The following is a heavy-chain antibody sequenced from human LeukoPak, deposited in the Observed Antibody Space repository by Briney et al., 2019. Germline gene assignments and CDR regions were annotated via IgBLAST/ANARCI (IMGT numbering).Heavy chain of an antibody. CDR2: IIGSSTRT. CDR3: AKASEFRYASLLAYFDS. Sequence: GGSLRLSCAASGFTFSSYAMSWVRQAPGKGLEWVSAIIGSSTRTYYADSVKGRFTISRDNPKNTLYLQMNSLRAEDTAVYYCAKASEFRYASLLAYFDSWGQGTLVTVSS. D-gene: IGHD2-8*01. J-gene: IGHJ4*02. V-gene: IGHV3-23*01. CDR1: GFTFSSYA.